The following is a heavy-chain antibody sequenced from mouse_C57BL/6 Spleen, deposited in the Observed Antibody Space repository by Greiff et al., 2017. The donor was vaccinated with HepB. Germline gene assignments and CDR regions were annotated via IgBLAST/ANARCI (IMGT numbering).Heavy chain of an antibody. CDR3: VVGYYYGSRNYAMDY. CDR1: GYTFTSYW. J-gene: IGHJ4*01. Sequence: QVQLQQPGAELVMPGASVKLSCKASGYTFTSYWMHWVKQRPGQGLEWIGEIDPSDSYTNYNQKFKGKSTLTVDKSSSTAYMQLSSLTSEDSAVYYWVVGYYYGSRNYAMDYWGQGTSVTVSS. V-gene: IGHV1-69*01. CDR2: IDPSDSYT. D-gene: IGHD1-1*01.